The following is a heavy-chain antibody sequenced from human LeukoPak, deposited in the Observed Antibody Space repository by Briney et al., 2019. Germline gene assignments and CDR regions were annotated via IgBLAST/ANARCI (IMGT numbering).Heavy chain of an antibody. CDR2: ISGSGGST. D-gene: IGHD2-15*01. CDR3: AKGQSPVVAATLYFGY. J-gene: IGHJ4*02. CDR1: GFTFSSYA. Sequence: GGSLRLSCAASGFTFSSYAMSWVRQAPGKGLEWVSAISGSGGSTYYADSVKGRFTISRDNSKNTLYLQMNSLRAEDTAVYYCAKGQSPVVAATLYFGYWGQGTLVTVSS. V-gene: IGHV3-23*01.